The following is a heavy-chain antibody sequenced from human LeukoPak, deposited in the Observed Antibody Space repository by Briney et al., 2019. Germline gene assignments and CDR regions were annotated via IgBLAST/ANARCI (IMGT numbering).Heavy chain of an antibody. V-gene: IGHV3-30*03. D-gene: IGHD4-17*01. CDR1: GFIFSSYG. CDR2: ISNDGSDK. J-gene: IGHJ4*02. CDR3: ARDDGDYAHPVDY. Sequence: GGSLRLSCAASGFIFSSYGMHRVRQAPGKGLEWVAFISNDGSDKYYKDSVQGRFTISRDNSKNTLFVQMNSLRPEDTAVYYCARDDGDYAHPVDYWGQGTLVTVSS.